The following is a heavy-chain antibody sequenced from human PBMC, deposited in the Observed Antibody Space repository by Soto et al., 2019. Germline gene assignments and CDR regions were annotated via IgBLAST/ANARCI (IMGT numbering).Heavy chain of an antibody. CDR3: ARGSGSHFPYLEH. Sequence: QVQLVQSGAEVKKPGASVKVSCKASGYTFTSHAMHWVRQAPGQRLEWMGWINAGEGNTKYSQKGRGRVTLTRDTSASIAYMELSSRRSEGTAVYYCARGSGSHFPYLEHWGQGILVTVSS. V-gene: IGHV1-3*01. CDR2: INAGEGNT. J-gene: IGHJ4*02. D-gene: IGHD1-26*01. CDR1: GYTFTSHA.